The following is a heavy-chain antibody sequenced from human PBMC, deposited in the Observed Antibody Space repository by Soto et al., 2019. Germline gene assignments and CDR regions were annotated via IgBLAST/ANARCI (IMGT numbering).Heavy chain of an antibody. V-gene: IGHV3-23*01. Sequence: EVRLLESGGGLVQHGGSLRLSCAGSGFTFSSNAMSWVRQAPGKGLEWVSSVSGDGYASDYADSVKGRFTVSRHNSKNTLYLQMNSLRAEDTAVYYCAKRHYYGSGSFALATWGQGTLVTVSS. D-gene: IGHD3-10*01. CDR2: VSGDGYAS. J-gene: IGHJ4*03. CDR1: GFTFSSNA. CDR3: AKRHYYGSGSFALAT.